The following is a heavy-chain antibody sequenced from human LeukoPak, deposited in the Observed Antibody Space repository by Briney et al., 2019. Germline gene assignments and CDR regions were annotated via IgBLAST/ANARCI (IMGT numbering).Heavy chain of an antibody. Sequence: SETLSPTCTVSGGSISSYYWSWIRQPPGKGLEWIGYIYYSGSTNYNPSLKSRVTISVDTSKNQFSLKLSSVTAADTAVYYCARLYSSSWVDYWGQGTLVIVSS. CDR2: IYYSGST. V-gene: IGHV4-59*01. J-gene: IGHJ4*02. CDR1: GGSISSYY. D-gene: IGHD6-13*01. CDR3: ARLYSSSWVDY.